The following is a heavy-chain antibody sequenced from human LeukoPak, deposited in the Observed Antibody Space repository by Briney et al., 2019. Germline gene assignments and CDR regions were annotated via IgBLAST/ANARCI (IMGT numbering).Heavy chain of an antibody. CDR3: ATGIGFALNWFDP. Sequence: VASVEVSCKVSGYTLTELSMHWVRQAPGKGLEWMGGFDPEDGETIYAQKFQGRVTMTEDTSTDTAYMELSSLRSEDTAVYYCATGIGFALNWFDPWGQGTLVTVSS. J-gene: IGHJ5*02. CDR2: FDPEDGET. CDR1: GYTLTELS. V-gene: IGHV1-24*01. D-gene: IGHD2-2*03.